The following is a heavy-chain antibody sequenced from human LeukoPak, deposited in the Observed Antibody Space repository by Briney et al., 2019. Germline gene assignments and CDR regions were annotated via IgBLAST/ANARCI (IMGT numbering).Heavy chain of an antibody. D-gene: IGHD6-6*01. CDR3: AGERYSSSSGFDP. CDR2: IIPILGIA. CDR1: GGTFSSYA. V-gene: IGHV1-69*04. J-gene: IGHJ5*02. Sequence: SVKVSCKASGGTFSSYAISWVRQAPGQGLEWMGRIIPILGIANYAQKFQGRVTITADKSTSTAYMELSSLRSEDTAVYYCAGERYSSSSGFDPWGQGTLVTVSS.